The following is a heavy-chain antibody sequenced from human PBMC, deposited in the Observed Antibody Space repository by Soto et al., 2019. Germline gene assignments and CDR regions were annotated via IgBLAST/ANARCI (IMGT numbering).Heavy chain of an antibody. CDR2: LTADSDDT. J-gene: IGHJ4*02. V-gene: IGHV3-23*01. D-gene: IGHD1-1*01. Sequence: EVQLLESGGTLVQPGGSLRLSCVASGFTFSTHTMNWVRQAPGKGLEWVSRLTADSDDTSYADSTKGRFTISRDNSKNTLYLQMNSLRAEDTAIYYCAKGLDRASLDFWGQGALVTVSS. CDR1: GFTFSTHT. CDR3: AKGLDRASLDF.